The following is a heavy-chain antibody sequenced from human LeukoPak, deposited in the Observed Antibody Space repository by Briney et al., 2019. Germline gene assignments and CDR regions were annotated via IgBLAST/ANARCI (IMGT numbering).Heavy chain of an antibody. D-gene: IGHD2/OR15-2a*01. CDR3: ARDSIGGRGAFNI. J-gene: IGHJ3*02. Sequence: GGSLRLSCAASGFTFSSHGMNWVRQAPGKGLEWVSGITGSGGNRYYADSVKGRFTISRDNSKNTLYLQMNSLTAEDTAVYYCARDSIGGRGAFNIWGQGTMVTVSS. V-gene: IGHV3-23*01. CDR2: ITGSGGNR. CDR1: GFTFSSHG.